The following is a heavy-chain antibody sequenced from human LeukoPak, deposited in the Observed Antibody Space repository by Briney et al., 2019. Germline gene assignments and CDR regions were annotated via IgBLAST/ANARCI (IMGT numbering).Heavy chain of an antibody. CDR3: AKRVGGVNNFDY. CDR2: IWSDGSNK. D-gene: IGHD3-16*01. J-gene: IGHJ4*02. V-gene: IGHV3-33*06. Sequence: GGSLRLSCAASGFIFSDYGLHWVRQAPGKGLEWVAVIWSDGSNKYYADSVKGRFTISRDNSKNTMYLQMDSLRAEDTAVYYCAKRVGGVNNFDYWGQGTLVTVSS. CDR1: GFIFSDYG.